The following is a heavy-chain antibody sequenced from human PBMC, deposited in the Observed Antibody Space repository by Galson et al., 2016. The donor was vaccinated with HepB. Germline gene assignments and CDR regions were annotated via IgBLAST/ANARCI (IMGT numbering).Heavy chain of an antibody. CDR1: GGTFTSYG. CDR3: ARIVGRPQDIVLVPGGAPAYVDNRFDL. V-gene: IGHV1-69*13. Sequence: SVKVYCKASGGTFTSYGLTWLRQAPGQGFEWMGVIIPIFGAANYAPKFQGRVTISADESTNTLYMEIRSLRTEDTAVYYCARIVGRPQDIVLVPGGAPAYVDNRFDLWGQGALVTVSS. D-gene: IGHD2-2*01. J-gene: IGHJ5*02. CDR2: IIPIFGAA.